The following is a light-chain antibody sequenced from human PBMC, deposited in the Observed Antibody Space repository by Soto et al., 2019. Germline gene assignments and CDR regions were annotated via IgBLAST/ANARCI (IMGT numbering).Light chain of an antibody. J-gene: IGKJ4*01. CDR3: QQYDSVPRT. CDR1: QDINIY. Sequence: DIQMTQSPSSLSASVGDRVTVTCQASQDINIYLNWYQQRPGKAPRLLIYGASNLQAGVPSSFSGSGSGTDFTFTVTNLQPEDIATYYCQQYDSVPRTFGGGTKVEIQ. CDR2: GAS. V-gene: IGKV1-33*01.